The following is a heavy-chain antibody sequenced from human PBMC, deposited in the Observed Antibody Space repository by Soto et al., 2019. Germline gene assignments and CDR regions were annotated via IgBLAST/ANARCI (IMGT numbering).Heavy chain of an antibody. CDR3: ARQEGSGGEYYYYYFGMDV. J-gene: IGHJ6*02. Sequence: SETLSLTCTVSGGSISSSSYYWGWIRQPPGKGLEWIGSIYYSGSTYHNPSLKSRVTISVDTSKNQFSLKLSSVTAADTAVYYCARQEGSGGEYYYYYFGMDVWGQGTTVT. D-gene: IGHD6-25*01. CDR1: GGSISSSSYY. CDR2: IYYSGST. V-gene: IGHV4-39*01.